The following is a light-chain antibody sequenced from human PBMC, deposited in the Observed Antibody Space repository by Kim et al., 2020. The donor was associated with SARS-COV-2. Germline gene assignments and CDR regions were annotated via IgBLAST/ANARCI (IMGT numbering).Light chain of an antibody. CDR3: QQYYNWLRT. CDR1: RSVSSR. V-gene: IGKV3-15*01. Sequence: EIVLTQSPATLAVSPGERVTLSCGASRSVSSRLAWYQQQPGQAPRLLIYDASTRATGIPSRFNGSGSGTEFALTITSLQSEDFAVYYCQQYYNWLRTFGQGTKVDIK. J-gene: IGKJ1*01. CDR2: DAS.